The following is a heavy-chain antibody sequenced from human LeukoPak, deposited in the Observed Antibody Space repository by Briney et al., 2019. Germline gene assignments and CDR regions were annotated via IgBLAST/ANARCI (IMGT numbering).Heavy chain of an antibody. CDR1: GGSFSGYS. Sequence: TSETLSLTCAVYGGSFSGYSWSWIRQPPGKGLEWIGEINHSGSTNYNSSLKSRVTISGDTSKNQFSLKLSSVTAADTAVYYCARRPFNGSVRPATINWYFDFWGRGTLVTVSS. CDR2: INHSGST. CDR3: ARRPFNGSVRPATINWYFDF. J-gene: IGHJ2*01. V-gene: IGHV4-34*01. D-gene: IGHD3-10*01.